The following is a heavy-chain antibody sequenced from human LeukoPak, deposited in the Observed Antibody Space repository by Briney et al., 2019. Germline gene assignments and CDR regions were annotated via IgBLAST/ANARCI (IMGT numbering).Heavy chain of an antibody. CDR1: GFTFNSYG. D-gene: IGHD2-2*01. J-gene: IGHJ4*02. Sequence: GGSLRLSCAASGFTFNSYGMHWVRQAPGKGLEWVAFIRYDGSNKYYADSVKGRFTISRDNSKNTLYLQMNSLRAEDTAVYYCATRAVVALSAAMNDYWGQGTLVTVSS. V-gene: IGHV3-30*02. CDR2: IRYDGSNK. CDR3: ATRAVVALSAAMNDY.